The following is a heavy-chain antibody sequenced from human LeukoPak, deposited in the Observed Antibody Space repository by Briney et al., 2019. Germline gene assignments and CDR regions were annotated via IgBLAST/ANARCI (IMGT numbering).Heavy chain of an antibody. V-gene: IGHV3-30*18. Sequence: GGSLRLSCAASGFTFSSYGMHWVRQAPGKGLEWVAVISYDGSNKYYADSVKGRFTISRDNSKNTLYLQMNSLRAEDTAVYYCAKGGSSSLSSRYYYYYYMDVWGKGTTVTVSS. D-gene: IGHD6-13*01. J-gene: IGHJ6*03. CDR3: AKGGSSSLSSRYYYYYYMDV. CDR2: ISYDGSNK. CDR1: GFTFSSYG.